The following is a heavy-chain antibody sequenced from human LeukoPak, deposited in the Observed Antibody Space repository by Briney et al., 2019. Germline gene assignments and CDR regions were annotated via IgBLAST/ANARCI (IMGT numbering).Heavy chain of an antibody. V-gene: IGHV3-30*02. CDR2: IRYDGSNK. D-gene: IGHD3-22*01. J-gene: IGHJ4*02. CDR3: AKHYYDSTGYYYPDFGY. CDR1: GFTFSNYG. Sequence: GGSLRLSCAASGFTFSNYGMHWVRQAPGKGLEWVAFIRYDGSNKYYADSVKGRFTISRDNSKNTLYLQMNSLRAEDTAVYYCAKHYYDSTGYYYPDFGYWGQGTLVTVSS.